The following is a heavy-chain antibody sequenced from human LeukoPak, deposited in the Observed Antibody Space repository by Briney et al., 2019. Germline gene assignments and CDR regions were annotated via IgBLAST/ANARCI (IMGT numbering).Heavy chain of an antibody. Sequence: QPGRSLRLSCAASGFSFSSYGMHWVRQAPGEWLDWVAVISYDGSERYYEDSVKGRFTISRDDSTNTLYLQMNRLRADDTALYYCVRDHTIPGVVVQVEDSWGQGTLVTVA. V-gene: IGHV3-33*01. CDR1: GFSFSSYG. D-gene: IGHD1-1*01. CDR2: ISYDGSER. CDR3: VRDHTIPGVVVQVEDS. J-gene: IGHJ4*02.